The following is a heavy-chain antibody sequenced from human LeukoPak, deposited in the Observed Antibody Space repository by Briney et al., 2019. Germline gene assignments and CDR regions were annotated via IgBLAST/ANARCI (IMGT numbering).Heavy chain of an antibody. CDR2: IKQDGSEK. V-gene: IGHV3-7*01. J-gene: IGHJ6*04. D-gene: IGHD6-13*01. CDR1: GFTFSSYW. Sequence: GGSLRLSCAASGFTFSSYWMSWVRQAPGKGLEWVANIKQDGSEKYYVDSVKGRFTISRDNAKNSLYLQMNSLRAEDTAVYYCTRVLWSSWYSLQPMDVWGKETTVTVSS. CDR3: TRVLWSSWYSLQPMDV.